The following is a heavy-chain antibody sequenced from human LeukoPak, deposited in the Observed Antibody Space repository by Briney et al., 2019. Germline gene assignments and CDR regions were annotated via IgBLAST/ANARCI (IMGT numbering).Heavy chain of an antibody. Sequence: PGGSLRLSCAASGFTFSSYAMHWVRQAPGKGLEWVAVISYDGSNKYYADSVKGRFTISRDNSKNTLYLQMNSLRAEDTAVYYCAKDESAYYGSGSYSPFDYWGQGTLVTVSS. CDR3: AKDESAYYGSGSYSPFDY. J-gene: IGHJ4*02. D-gene: IGHD3-10*01. CDR2: ISYDGSNK. CDR1: GFTFSSYA. V-gene: IGHV3-30-3*01.